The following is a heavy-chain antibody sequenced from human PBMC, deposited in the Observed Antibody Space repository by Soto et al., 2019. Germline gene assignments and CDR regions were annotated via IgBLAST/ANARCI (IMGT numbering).Heavy chain of an antibody. CDR3: ARTVIVVGDYNYYYGMDV. Sequence: PGESLKISCKGSGYSFTSYWIGWVRQMPGKGLEWMGIIYPGDSDTRYSPSFQGQVTISADKSISTAYLQWSSLKASDTAMYYCARTVIVVGDYNYYYGMDVWGQGTTVTVSS. J-gene: IGHJ6*02. D-gene: IGHD3-16*02. CDR2: IYPGDSDT. V-gene: IGHV5-51*01. CDR1: GYSFTSYW.